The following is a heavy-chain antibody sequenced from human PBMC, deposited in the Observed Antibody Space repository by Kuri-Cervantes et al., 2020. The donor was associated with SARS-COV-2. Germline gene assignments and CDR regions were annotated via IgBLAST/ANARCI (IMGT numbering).Heavy chain of an antibody. D-gene: IGHD3-3*01. CDR3: ARERGEIFGVVIYYYMDV. Sequence: GESLKISCAASGFTFSSYGMHWVRQAPGKGLEWVAFIRYDGSNKYYADSVKGRLTISRDNAKNSLYLQMNSLRAEDTAVYYCARERGEIFGVVIYYYMDVWGKGTTVTVSS. J-gene: IGHJ6*03. CDR1: GFTFSSYG. CDR2: IRYDGSNK. V-gene: IGHV3-30*02.